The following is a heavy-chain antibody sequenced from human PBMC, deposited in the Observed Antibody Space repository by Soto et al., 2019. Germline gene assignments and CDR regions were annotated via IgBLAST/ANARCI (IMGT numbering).Heavy chain of an antibody. V-gene: IGHV4-34*01. J-gene: IGHJ5*02. Sequence: QVQLQQWGAGLLKPSETLSLTCAVYGGSFSDYYWTWIRQPPGKGLEWIGEINHRGSTNYNPSLKRRVTILIDTPKNQFSLKLSSVTAADTAVYFCARPRGPGAIYNWFDPWGQGTLVTVSS. CDR1: GGSFSDYY. CDR3: ARPRGPGAIYNWFDP. D-gene: IGHD2-21*01. CDR2: INHRGST.